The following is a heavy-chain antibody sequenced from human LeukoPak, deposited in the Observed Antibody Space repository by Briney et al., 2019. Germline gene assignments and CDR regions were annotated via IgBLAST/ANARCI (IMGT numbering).Heavy chain of an antibody. D-gene: IGHD2-2*01. J-gene: IGHJ6*02. CDR3: TDCSSTSCYAENYYYYGMDV. CDR2: IYYSGST. CDR1: GGSISSYY. Sequence: SETLSLTCTVSGGSISSYYWSWIRQPPGKGLEWIGYIYYSGSTNYNPSLKSRVTISVDTSKNQFSLKLSSVTAADTAVYYCTDCSSTSCYAENYYYYGMDVWGQGTTVTVSS. V-gene: IGHV4-59*01.